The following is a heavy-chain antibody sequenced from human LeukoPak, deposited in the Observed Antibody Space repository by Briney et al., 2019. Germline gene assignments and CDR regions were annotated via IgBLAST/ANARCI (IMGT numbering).Heavy chain of an antibody. Sequence: PSETLSLTCAVSGYSISSGYYWGWIRQPPGKGLEWIGSMYHSGSTYYNPSLKSRVTISIDTSKNHFSLNLTSVTAADTAVYYSARDLSSGSFDYWGQGTLVTVSS. CDR2: MYHSGST. CDR1: GYSISSGYY. J-gene: IGHJ4*02. V-gene: IGHV4-38-2*02. D-gene: IGHD3-22*01. CDR3: ARDLSSGSFDY.